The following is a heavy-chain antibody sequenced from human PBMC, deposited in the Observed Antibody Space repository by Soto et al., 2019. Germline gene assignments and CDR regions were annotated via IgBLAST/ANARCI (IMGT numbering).Heavy chain of an antibody. Sequence: GASVNVSCKASGGTFSSYTISWVRQAPGQGLEWMGRIIPILGIANYAQKFQGRVTITADKSTSTAYMELSSLRSEDTAVYYCARDLEVPGYYYYYYMDVWGKGTTVTVSS. V-gene: IGHV1-69*04. CDR2: IIPILGIA. J-gene: IGHJ6*03. CDR3: ARDLEVPGYYYYYYMDV. CDR1: GGTFSSYT. D-gene: IGHD3-10*01.